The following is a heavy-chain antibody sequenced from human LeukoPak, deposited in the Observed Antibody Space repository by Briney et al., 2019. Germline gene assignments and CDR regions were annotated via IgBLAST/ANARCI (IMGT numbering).Heavy chain of an antibody. Sequence: GRSLRLSCAASGFTFSSDGMHWVRQAPGKGLEWVAVISNDGSKTYYADSVKGRFTISRDNSKNSLYLQMNSLRAEDTAVYYCASDLNDFWNWGQGTLVTVSS. CDR1: GFTFSSDG. CDR2: ISNDGSKT. V-gene: IGHV3-30*03. CDR3: ASDLNDFWN. J-gene: IGHJ4*02. D-gene: IGHD3-3*01.